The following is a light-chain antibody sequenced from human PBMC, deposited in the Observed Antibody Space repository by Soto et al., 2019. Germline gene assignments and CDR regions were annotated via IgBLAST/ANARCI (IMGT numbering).Light chain of an antibody. Sequence: QSALTQPPSASGSPGQSVTISCTGTSSDVGDYDYVSWYQHHPGKAPKLMIYEVTKRPSGVPDRFSGSKSGNTASLTVSGLQAEDEADYYCSSYASSNNLYVFGTGTKVTVL. CDR2: EVT. V-gene: IGLV2-8*01. CDR1: SSDVGDYDY. CDR3: SSYASSNNLYV. J-gene: IGLJ1*01.